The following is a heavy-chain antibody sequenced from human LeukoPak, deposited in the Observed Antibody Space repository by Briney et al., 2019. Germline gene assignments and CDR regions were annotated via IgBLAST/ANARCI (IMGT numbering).Heavy chain of an antibody. Sequence: TGGSLRLSCAASGFTFSTYAMTWARQAPGKGLEWVSGVSSSGAATYYADSVKGRFTISRDNSRSTLYPHMNSLRADDTAVYYCAKPFTQTPYAIGWYTCDSWGQGTLVTVSS. CDR2: VSSSGAAT. J-gene: IGHJ4*02. CDR1: GFTFSTYA. CDR3: AKPFTQTPYAIGWYTCDS. D-gene: IGHD6-19*01. V-gene: IGHV3-23*01.